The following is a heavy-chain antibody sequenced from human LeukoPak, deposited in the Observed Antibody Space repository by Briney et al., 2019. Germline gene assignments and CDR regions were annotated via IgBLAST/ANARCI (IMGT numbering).Heavy chain of an antibody. CDR3: ARDPSGHNWNGGNWFDP. Sequence: SETLSLTCAVSGGSISSSNWWSWVRQPPGKGLEWIGEIYHSGSTNYNPSLKSRVTISVDTSKNQFSLKLSSVTAADTAVYYCARDPSGHNWNGGNWFDPWGQGTLVTVSS. CDR2: IYHSGST. D-gene: IGHD1-1*01. V-gene: IGHV4-4*02. J-gene: IGHJ5*02. CDR1: GGSISSSNW.